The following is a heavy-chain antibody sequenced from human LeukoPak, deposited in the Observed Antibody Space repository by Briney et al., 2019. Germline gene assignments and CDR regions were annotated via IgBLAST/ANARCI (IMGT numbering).Heavy chain of an antibody. V-gene: IGHV1-46*01. D-gene: IGHD6-13*01. CDR3: ARGAGKAWSSWAGQDGFDY. CDR1: GYTFTSYY. J-gene: IGHJ4*02. CDR2: INPSGGST. Sequence: ASVKVSCKASGYTFTSYYMHWVRQAPGQGLEWMGIINPSGGSTSYAQKFQGRVTMTRDMSTSTAYMELRSLRSDDTAVYYCARGAGKAWSSWAGQDGFDYWGQGTLVTVSS.